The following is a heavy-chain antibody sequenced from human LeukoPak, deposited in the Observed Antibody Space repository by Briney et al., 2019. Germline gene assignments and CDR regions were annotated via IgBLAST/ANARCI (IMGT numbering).Heavy chain of an antibody. CDR1: GGSISSYY. D-gene: IGHD3-16*01. J-gene: IGHJ6*03. CDR3: AKDGSWGDYYFYFYMDV. V-gene: IGHV4-59*01. Sequence: SETLSLTCTVSGGSISSYYWSWIRQPPGKGLEWIGYIYYSGSTNYNPSLKSRVTISVDTSKNQFSLKLSSVTAADTAVYYCAKDGSWGDYYFYFYMDVWGKGTTVTVSS. CDR2: IYYSGST.